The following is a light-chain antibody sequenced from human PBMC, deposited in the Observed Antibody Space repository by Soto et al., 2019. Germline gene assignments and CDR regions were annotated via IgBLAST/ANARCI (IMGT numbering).Light chain of an antibody. CDR3: LQHKSFLT. J-gene: IGKJ4*01. CDR1: HGVGTY. CDR2: AAT. Sequence: DIQMTQSPSVWSASVCDRVTITCLASHGVGTYLAWLQQKPGKVPKRLIFAATSLQGGAPTRFRGSGSGTEFTLTISSLQPEDFATYYCLQHKSFLTFGGGTRVEIK. V-gene: IGKV1-17*03.